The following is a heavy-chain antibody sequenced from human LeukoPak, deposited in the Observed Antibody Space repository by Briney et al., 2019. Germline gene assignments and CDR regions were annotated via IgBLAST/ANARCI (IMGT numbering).Heavy chain of an antibody. CDR3: AREEEGYYYGSGSYYAVEDY. D-gene: IGHD3-10*01. CDR1: GFTFSSYS. J-gene: IGHJ4*02. CDR2: ISSSSSYI. V-gene: IGHV3-21*01. Sequence: GGSLRLSCAASGFTFSSYSINWVRQAPGKGLEWVSSISSSSSYIYYADSVKGRFTISRDNAKNSLYLQMNSLRAEDTAVYYCAREEEGYYYGSGSYYAVEDYWGQGTMVTVSS.